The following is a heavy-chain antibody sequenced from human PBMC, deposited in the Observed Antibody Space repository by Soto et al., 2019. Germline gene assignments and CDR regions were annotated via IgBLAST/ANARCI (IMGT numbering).Heavy chain of an antibody. V-gene: IGHV1-69*02. D-gene: IGHD3-10*02. CDR3: ATSFCSGSRAFYY. CDR1: GDTFNFYT. Sequence: SVKVSCKASGDTFNFYTINWVRQAPGLGLEWMGRFNPILSFSNSALKFQGRVTLTADKSTSTAYMVLSSLRSEDTAIYYCATSFCSGSRAFYYWGQGALVTVAS. CDR2: FNPILSFS. J-gene: IGHJ4*02.